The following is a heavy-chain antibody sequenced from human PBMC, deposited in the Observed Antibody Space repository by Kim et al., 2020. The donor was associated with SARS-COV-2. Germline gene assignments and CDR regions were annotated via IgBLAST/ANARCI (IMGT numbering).Heavy chain of an antibody. V-gene: IGHV4-4*07. J-gene: IGHJ6*02. CDR3: ARGLRYDFWSGYLYGMDV. CDR1: GGSISSYY. D-gene: IGHD3-3*01. CDR2: IYTSGST. Sequence: SETLSLTCTVSGGSISSYYWSWIRQPAGKGLEWIGRIYTSGSTNYNPSLKSRVTMSVDTSKNQFSLELSSVTAADTAVYYCARGLRYDFWSGYLYGMDVWGQGTTVTVSS.